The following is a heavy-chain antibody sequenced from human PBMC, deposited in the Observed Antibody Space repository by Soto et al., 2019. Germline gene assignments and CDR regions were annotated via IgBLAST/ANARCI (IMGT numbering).Heavy chain of an antibody. Sequence: QVQLVESGGGVVQPGRSLRLSCAASGFTFPRFGMHWVRQAPGKGLEWDALITYEGSQIYYADAVQGRFTISRDNGDNTLSLQMDNLRTEDTATYFCAKGRGEMNWANYYGLDVWGQGTTVTVSS. CDR3: AKGRGEMNWANYYGLDV. J-gene: IGHJ6*02. D-gene: IGHD7-27*01. CDR2: ITYEGSQI. V-gene: IGHV3-30*18. CDR1: GFTFPRFG.